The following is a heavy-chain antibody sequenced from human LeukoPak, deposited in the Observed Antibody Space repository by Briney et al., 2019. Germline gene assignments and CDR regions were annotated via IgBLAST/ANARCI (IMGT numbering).Heavy chain of an antibody. V-gene: IGHV1-2*02. J-gene: IGHJ3*02. D-gene: IGHD6-6*01. CDR1: GYTFTCYY. CDR3: ATEYSSSSRAFDI. Sequence: ASVKVSCKASGYTFTCYYMHWVRQAPGQGLEWMGWINPNNGGTNYAQKFQGRVTMTEDTSTDTAYMELSSLRSEDTAVYYCATEYSSSSRAFDIWGQGTMVTVSS. CDR2: INPNNGGT.